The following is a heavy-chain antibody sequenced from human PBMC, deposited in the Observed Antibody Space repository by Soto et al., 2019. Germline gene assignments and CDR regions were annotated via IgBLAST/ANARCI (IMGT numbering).Heavy chain of an antibody. Sequence: PSETLSLTCTVSGGSIIRYYWSWIRQPPGKGLEWIGYIYYTGSTNYNPSLKSRVTISVDTSKNQFSLKLSSVTAADTAVYYCAMGSSSRFDPWGQGTLVTVSS. CDR2: IYYTGST. D-gene: IGHD6-13*01. CDR1: GGSIIRYY. V-gene: IGHV4-59*01. CDR3: AMGSSSRFDP. J-gene: IGHJ5*02.